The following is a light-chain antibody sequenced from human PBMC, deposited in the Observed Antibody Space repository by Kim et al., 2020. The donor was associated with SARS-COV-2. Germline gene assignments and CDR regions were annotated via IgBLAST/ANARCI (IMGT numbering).Light chain of an antibody. V-gene: IGLV3-1*01. CDR1: KLGDKY. J-gene: IGLJ2*01. CDR3: QAWDSSTVV. Sequence: SVSPGQTASITCSGEKLGDKYACWYQQKPGQSPVLVIYQDSKRPSGIPERFSGYNSGNTATLTISGTQAMDEADYYCQAWDSSTVVFGGGTQLTVL. CDR2: QDS.